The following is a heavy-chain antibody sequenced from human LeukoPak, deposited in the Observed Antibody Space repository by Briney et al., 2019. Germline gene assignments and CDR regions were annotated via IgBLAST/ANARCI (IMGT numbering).Heavy chain of an antibody. CDR3: ARGPYGDPTHYFDY. CDR2: ISGNGGST. Sequence: PGGSLRLSCAASGFTFSRYAMHWVRQAPGKGLEYVSAISGNGGSTYYANSVKGRFTISRDYSENTLYLQMGSLRTEDIAVYYCARGPYGDPTHYFDYWGQGTLVTVSS. V-gene: IGHV3-64*01. CDR1: GFTFSRYA. J-gene: IGHJ4*02. D-gene: IGHD4-17*01.